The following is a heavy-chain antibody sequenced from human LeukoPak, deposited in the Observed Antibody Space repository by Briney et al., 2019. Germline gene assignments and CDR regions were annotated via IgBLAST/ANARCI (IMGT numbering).Heavy chain of an antibody. CDR2: ISYSGGT. J-gene: IGHJ4*02. V-gene: IGHV4-59*01. CDR1: GDPIRSYQ. D-gene: IGHD3-16*01. Sequence: TSETLSLTCTVSGDPIRSYQWSWFRQPPGKGLEWIGYISYSGGTVYSPSLRSRVTISVDTSKSQFSLKLSSVTAADTAVYYCARVGRGDHTWGSYSFDYWGQGILVTVSS. CDR3: ARVGRGDHTWGSYSFDY.